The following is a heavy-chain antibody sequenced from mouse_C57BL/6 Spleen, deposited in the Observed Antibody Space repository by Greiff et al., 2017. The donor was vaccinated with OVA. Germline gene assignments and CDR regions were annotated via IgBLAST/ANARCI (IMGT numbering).Heavy chain of an antibody. V-gene: IGHV1-61*01. D-gene: IGHD2-5*01. CDR1: GYTFTSYW. J-gene: IGHJ4*01. Sequence: VQLQQPGAELVRPGSSVKLSCKASGYTFTSYWMDWVKQRPGQGLEWIGNIYPSDSETHYNQKFKDKATLTVDKSSSTAYMQLSSLTSEDSAVYYCARRSNYYAMDYWGQGTSVTVSS. CDR3: ARRSNYYAMDY. CDR2: IYPSDSET.